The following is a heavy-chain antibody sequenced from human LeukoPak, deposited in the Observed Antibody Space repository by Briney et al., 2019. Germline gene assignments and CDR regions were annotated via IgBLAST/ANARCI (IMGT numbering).Heavy chain of an antibody. CDR1: GGSISSYD. CDR2: IYSSGST. V-gene: IGHV4-4*09. D-gene: IGHD3-10*01. Sequence: PSETLSLTCTVSGGSISSYDWGWIRQPPGKGLEWIAYIYSSGSTNYNPSLKSRVTRSVDTSKNQFSLKLSSVTAADSAVYYCARLNYGRRDYYYYYYMDVWGKGTTVTVSS. J-gene: IGHJ6*03. CDR3: ARLNYGRRDYYYYYYMDV.